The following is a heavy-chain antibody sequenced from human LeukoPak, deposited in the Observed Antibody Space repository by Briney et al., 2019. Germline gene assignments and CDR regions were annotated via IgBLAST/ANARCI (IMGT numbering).Heavy chain of an antibody. CDR3: ARDPPLASTSNAFDI. J-gene: IGHJ3*02. D-gene: IGHD6-19*01. CDR2: IIPTLNIV. CDR1: GGTSYT. Sequence: GSSVKVSCKAPGGTSYTISWVRQAPGQGLEWMGRIIPTLNIVNYAQKFRDRVTITADKFTSTAYMELSSLSSEDTAVYYCARDPPLASTSNAFDIWGQGTMVTVSS. V-gene: IGHV1-69*04.